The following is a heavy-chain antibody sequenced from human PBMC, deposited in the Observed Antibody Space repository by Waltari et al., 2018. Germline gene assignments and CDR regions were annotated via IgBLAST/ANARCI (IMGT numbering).Heavy chain of an antibody. Sequence: QLQLQESGPGLVKPSETLSLTCTVSGGSISSSSYYWGWIRQPPGKGLEWIGSIYYSGCTYYNPSLKSRVTISVDTSKNQFSLKLSSVTAADTAVYYCARLPSSGSSFDYWGQGTLVTVSS. V-gene: IGHV4-39*01. J-gene: IGHJ4*02. D-gene: IGHD1-26*01. CDR1: GGSISSSSYY. CDR2: IYYSGCT. CDR3: ARLPSSGSSFDY.